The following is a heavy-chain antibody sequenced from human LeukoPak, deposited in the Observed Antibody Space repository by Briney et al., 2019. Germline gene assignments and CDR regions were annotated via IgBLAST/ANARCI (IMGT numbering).Heavy chain of an antibody. CDR1: GFSFSAYW. CDR2: INPAGTET. CDR3: ARFGYVAAVDL. Sequence: GGSLRLSCAASGFSFSAYWMTWVRQAPGTGLEWVANINPAGTETYYVDPVKGRFTISRDNAKSLLYLQMNSLRAEDTAVYYCARFGYVAAVDLWGQGTLVTVSS. V-gene: IGHV3-7*01. D-gene: IGHD2-15*01. J-gene: IGHJ4*02.